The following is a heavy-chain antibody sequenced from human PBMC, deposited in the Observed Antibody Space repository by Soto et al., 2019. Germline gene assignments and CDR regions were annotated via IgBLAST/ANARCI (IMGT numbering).Heavy chain of an antibody. J-gene: IGHJ3*02. CDR3: AKDIGAGPYCSGGSCYSWASMGAFDI. Sequence: GGSLRLSCAASGFTFDDYAMHWVRQAPGKGLEWVSGISWNSGSIGYADSVKGRFTISRDNAKNSLYLQMNSLRAEDTALYYCAKDIGAGPYCSGGSCYSWASMGAFDIWGQGTMVTVSS. CDR2: ISWNSGSI. V-gene: IGHV3-9*01. D-gene: IGHD2-15*01. CDR1: GFTFDDYA.